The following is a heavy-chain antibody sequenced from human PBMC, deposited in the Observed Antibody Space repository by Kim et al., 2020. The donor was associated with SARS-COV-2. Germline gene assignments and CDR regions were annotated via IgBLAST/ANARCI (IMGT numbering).Heavy chain of an antibody. Sequence: GGSLRLSCAASGFTFSNAWMSWVRQAPGKGLEWVGRIKSKTDGGTTDYAAPVKGRFTISRDDSKNTLYLQMNSLKTEDTAVYYCTTVARYFDWLLSNWGQGTLVTVSS. V-gene: IGHV3-15*01. D-gene: IGHD3-9*01. J-gene: IGHJ4*02. CDR2: IKSKTDGGTT. CDR1: GFTFSNAW. CDR3: TTVARYFDWLLSN.